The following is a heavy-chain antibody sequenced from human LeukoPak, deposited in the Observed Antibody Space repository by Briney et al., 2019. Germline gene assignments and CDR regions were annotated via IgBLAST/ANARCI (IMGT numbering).Heavy chain of an antibody. CDR2: IYTSGST. CDR1: GGSISSYY. D-gene: IGHD6-19*01. Sequence: SETLSLTCTVSGGSISSYYWNWIRQPAGKGLEWIGRIYTSGSTNYNPSLKSRVSMSVDTSKNQFSLKLSSVTAADTAVYYCARGKVVAGAPGQNSWDSWGQGTLVTVSS. J-gene: IGHJ4*02. V-gene: IGHV4-4*07. CDR3: ARGKVVAGAPGQNSWDS.